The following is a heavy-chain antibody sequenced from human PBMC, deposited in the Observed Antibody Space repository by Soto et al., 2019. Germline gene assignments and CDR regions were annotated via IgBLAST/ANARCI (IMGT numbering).Heavy chain of an antibody. Sequence: QGQLVESGGGVVQPGGSLRLSCAASGFTFSTYGMLWVRRAPGKGLEWVSLISYDGSNKYYADSLKGRFTISRDNSKNTLSLQMNSLRAEDTAVYYCAAGYNFVDYWGQGALVTVSS. CDR2: ISYDGSNK. CDR3: AAGYNFVDY. J-gene: IGHJ4*02. V-gene: IGHV3-30*03. D-gene: IGHD1-1*01. CDR1: GFTFSTYG.